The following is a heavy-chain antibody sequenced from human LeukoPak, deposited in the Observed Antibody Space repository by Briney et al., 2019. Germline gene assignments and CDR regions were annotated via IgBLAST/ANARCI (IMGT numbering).Heavy chain of an antibody. V-gene: IGHV3-7*03. Sequence: GGSLRLSCAASGFTFSSYWMNWARQAPGKGLEWVASINHNGNVNYYVDSVKGRFTISRDNAKNTLYLQMSNLRAEDTAVYFCARGGGLDVWGQGATVTVSS. CDR2: INHNGNVN. CDR1: GFTFSSYW. D-gene: IGHD3-16*01. J-gene: IGHJ6*02. CDR3: ARGGGLDV.